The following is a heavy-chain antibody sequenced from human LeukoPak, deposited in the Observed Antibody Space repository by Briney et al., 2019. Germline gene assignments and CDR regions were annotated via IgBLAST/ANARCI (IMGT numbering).Heavy chain of an antibody. Sequence: SETLSLTCAVYGGSFSGYYWSWIRQPPGKGLEWIGEINHSGSTNYNPSLKSRVTISVDTSKNQFSLKLSSVTAADTAVYYCARGAREQQLYDYWGQGTLVTVSS. J-gene: IGHJ4*02. CDR3: ARGAREQQLYDY. CDR1: GGSFSGYY. V-gene: IGHV4-34*01. D-gene: IGHD6-13*01. CDR2: INHSGST.